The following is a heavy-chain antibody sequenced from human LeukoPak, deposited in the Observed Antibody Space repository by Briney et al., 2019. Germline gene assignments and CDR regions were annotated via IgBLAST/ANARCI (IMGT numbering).Heavy chain of an antibody. J-gene: IGHJ3*02. V-gene: IGHV3-11*01. Sequence: SGGSLRLSCAASGFTFSDYYMSWIRQAPGKGLEWVSYISSSGSTIYYADSVKGRFTISRDNAKNSLYLQMNSLRAEDTAVYYCARLIAAPTDAFGIWGQGTMVTVSS. CDR3: ARLIAAPTDAFGI. CDR2: ISSSGSTI. CDR1: GFTFSDYY. D-gene: IGHD6-6*01.